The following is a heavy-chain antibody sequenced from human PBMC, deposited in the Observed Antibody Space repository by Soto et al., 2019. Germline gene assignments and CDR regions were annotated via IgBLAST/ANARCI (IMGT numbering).Heavy chain of an antibody. CDR1: GFTLSSYA. D-gene: IGHD6-19*01. V-gene: IGHV3-30-3*01. J-gene: IGHJ4*02. CDR3: AREVEYTSAFGISSSFDY. Sequence: GGSLRLSCAASGFTLSSYAIHWVRQAPGKGLEWVTVISKGGSNLYFADSVKGRFTIPRDNSKNTLYLQMNSLRSEDTAVYYCAREVEYTSAFGISSSFDYWGQGTLVTVSS. CDR2: ISKGGSNL.